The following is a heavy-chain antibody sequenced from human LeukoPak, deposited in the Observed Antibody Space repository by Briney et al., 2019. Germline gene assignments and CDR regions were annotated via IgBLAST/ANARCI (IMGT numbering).Heavy chain of an antibody. D-gene: IGHD3-9*01. CDR3: AADGLRYPDPYYFDY. Sequence: ASVKVSCKVSGYTLTELSMHWVRQAPGKGLEWMGGFDPEDGETIYAQKFQGGVTMTEDTSTDTAYMELSSLRSEDTAVYYCAADGLRYPDPYYFDYWGQGTLVTVSS. CDR1: GYTLTELS. CDR2: FDPEDGET. J-gene: IGHJ4*02. V-gene: IGHV1-24*01.